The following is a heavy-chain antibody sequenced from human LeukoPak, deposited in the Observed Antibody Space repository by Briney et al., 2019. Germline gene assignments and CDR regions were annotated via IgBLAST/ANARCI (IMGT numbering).Heavy chain of an antibody. CDR2: ISSNGGST. CDR1: GFTFSSYA. D-gene: IGHD2-8*01. Sequence: PGGSLRLSCSASGFTFSSYAMHWVRQAPGKGLEYVSAISSNGGSTYYADSVKGRFTISRDNSKNTLYLQMSSLRAEDTAVYYCARVVMGMGGAFDIWGHGTMVTVSS. J-gene: IGHJ3*02. V-gene: IGHV3-64D*09. CDR3: ARVVMGMGGAFDI.